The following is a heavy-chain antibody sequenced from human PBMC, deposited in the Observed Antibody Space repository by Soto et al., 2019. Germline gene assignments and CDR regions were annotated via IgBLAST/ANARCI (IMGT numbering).Heavy chain of an antibody. J-gene: IGHJ4*02. Sequence: QVQLVQSGAEVKKPGSSVKVSCKASGGTFSSYAISWVRQAPGQGLEWMGGIIPIFGTANYAQKFQGRVTMTADESTSTAYMELSSLRSEDTAVYYCARESSYYDSSGYGASYFDYWGQGTLVTVSS. CDR3: ARESSYYDSSGYGASYFDY. D-gene: IGHD3-22*01. CDR1: GGTFSSYA. V-gene: IGHV1-69*01. CDR2: IIPIFGTA.